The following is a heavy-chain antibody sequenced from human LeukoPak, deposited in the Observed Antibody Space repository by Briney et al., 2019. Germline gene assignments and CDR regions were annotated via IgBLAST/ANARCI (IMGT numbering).Heavy chain of an antibody. CDR2: ISSSSSTI. V-gene: IGHV3-48*01. CDR1: GFTFSSYS. Sequence: GGSLRLSCAASGFTFSSYSVNWVRQAPGKGLEWVSYISSSSSTIYYADSVKGRFTISRDNAKNSLYLQMNSLRAEDTAVYYCARGRRASYAYYYGMDVWGQGTTVTVSS. D-gene: IGHD5-18*01. CDR3: ARGRRASYAYYYGMDV. J-gene: IGHJ6*02.